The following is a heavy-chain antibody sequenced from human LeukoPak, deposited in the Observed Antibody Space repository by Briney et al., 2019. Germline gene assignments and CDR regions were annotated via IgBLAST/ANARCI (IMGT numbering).Heavy chain of an antibody. CDR2: IYSGGCT. CDR1: GFTVSSNY. CDR3: ARQRVENYYYGMGV. Sequence: GGSLRLSCAASGFTVSSNYMSWVRQAPGKGLEWVSVIYSGGCTYYADSVKGRFTISRDNSKNTLYLQMNSLRAEDTAVYYCARQRVENYYYGMGVWGQGTTVTVSS. J-gene: IGHJ6*02. D-gene: IGHD2-15*01. V-gene: IGHV3-53*01.